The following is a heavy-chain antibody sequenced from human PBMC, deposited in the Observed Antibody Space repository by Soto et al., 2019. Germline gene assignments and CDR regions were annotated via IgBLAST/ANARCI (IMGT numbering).Heavy chain of an antibody. Sequence: EVQLLESGGGLVQPGGSLRLSCAASGFTFSSYPMSWVRQAPGQGLEWVSAISGSGDNTYYPDSVKGRFTISRDNSKNPLYLQVNNLRDEDTAIYYCADGGEWSFNFDYWGQGTLVTVSS. CDR1: GFTFSSYP. V-gene: IGHV3-23*01. D-gene: IGHD3-3*01. J-gene: IGHJ4*02. CDR2: ISGSGDNT. CDR3: ADGGEWSFNFDY.